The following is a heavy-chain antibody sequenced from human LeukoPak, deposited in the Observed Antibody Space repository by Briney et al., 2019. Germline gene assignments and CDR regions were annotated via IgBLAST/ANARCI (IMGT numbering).Heavy chain of an antibody. V-gene: IGHV1-18*01. J-gene: IGHJ4*02. CDR3: ARASGFCSSIRCYAGGD. Sequence: ASVKVSCKASGYTFTNYGISWVRQAPGQGLEWMGWISAYNGNTNYAQKLQGRIIMTTDTSTSTAYMELRSLRSDDTAVYYCARASGFCSSIRCYAGGDWGQGTLVTVSS. D-gene: IGHD2-2*01. CDR1: GYTFTNYG. CDR2: ISAYNGNT.